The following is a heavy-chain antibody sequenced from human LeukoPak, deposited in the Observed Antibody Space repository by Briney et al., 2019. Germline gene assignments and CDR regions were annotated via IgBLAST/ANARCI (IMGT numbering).Heavy chain of an antibody. V-gene: IGHV3-7*03. CDR1: GFTLSNFW. J-gene: IGHJ4*02. D-gene: IGHD1-1*01. Sequence: GGSLRLSCAASGFTLSNFWMTWVRQAPGKGLEWVANINRDGSERYYVDSVKGRFTISRDNAKSSLFLQMNSLRTEDTAVYYCATTRGFDYWGQGTLVTVSS. CDR3: ATTRGFDY. CDR2: INRDGSER.